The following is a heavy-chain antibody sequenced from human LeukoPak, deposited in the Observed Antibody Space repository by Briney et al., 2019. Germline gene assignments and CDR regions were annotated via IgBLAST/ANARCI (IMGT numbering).Heavy chain of an antibody. Sequence: ASVRVSCKASGYTSTSYYYHWVRQAPGQGLEWMGWINPNSGNADYPQRFQGRVTLTRDTSISTVYMEVSSLTSDDSAIYYCAREVVVIGASRNYYNGLDVWGQGTTVTVSS. V-gene: IGHV1-2*02. D-gene: IGHD2-21*01. CDR3: AREVVVIGASRNYYNGLDV. J-gene: IGHJ6*02. CDR2: INPNSGNA. CDR1: GYTSTSYY.